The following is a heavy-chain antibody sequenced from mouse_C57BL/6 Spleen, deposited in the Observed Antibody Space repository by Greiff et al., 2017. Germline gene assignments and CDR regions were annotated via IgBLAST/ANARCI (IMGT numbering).Heavy chain of an antibody. CDR3: ARHCNYDY. CDR2: INPSTGGT. V-gene: IGHV1-42*01. Sequence: EVKLQQSGPELARPGASVKISCKASGYSFTGYYMNWVKQSPGKSLEWIGEINPSTGGTNYNQKFTAKATLTVDKSSSTAYMQLKSLTSEYSAVYYCARHCNYDYWGQGTTLTVSS. J-gene: IGHJ2*01. D-gene: IGHD2-1*01. CDR1: GYSFTGYY.